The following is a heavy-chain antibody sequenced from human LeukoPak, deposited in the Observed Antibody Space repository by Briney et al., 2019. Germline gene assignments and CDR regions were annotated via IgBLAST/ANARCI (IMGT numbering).Heavy chain of an antibody. D-gene: IGHD3-22*01. V-gene: IGHV3-21*01. CDR1: GFTFSSYS. J-gene: IGHJ4*02. CDR2: ISSSSSYI. CDR3: ARDYYYDSSGYAFIDY. Sequence: GGSLRLSCAASGFTFSSYSMNWVRQAPGKGLEWVSSISSSSSYIYYADSVKGRFTISRDNAKNSLYLQMNSLRAEDTAVYYCARDYYYDSSGYAFIDYWGQGTLVTVSS.